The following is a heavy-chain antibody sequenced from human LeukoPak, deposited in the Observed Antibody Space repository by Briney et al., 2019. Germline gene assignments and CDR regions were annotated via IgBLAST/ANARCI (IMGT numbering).Heavy chain of an antibody. J-gene: IGHJ4*02. D-gene: IGHD2-15*01. Sequence: PSETLSLTCTVFGVSISSSNSYWGWIRQPPGKGLEWIGSIYYSGNTYYNASLKSQVSISIDTSKNQFSLRLTSVTAADTAVYYCARVICSGGSCRFDYWGQGTLVTVSS. V-gene: IGHV4-39*01. CDR1: GVSISSSNSY. CDR3: ARVICSGGSCRFDY. CDR2: IYYSGNT.